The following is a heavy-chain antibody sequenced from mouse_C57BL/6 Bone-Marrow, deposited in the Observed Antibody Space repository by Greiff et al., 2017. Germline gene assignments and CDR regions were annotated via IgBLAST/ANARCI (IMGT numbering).Heavy chain of an antibody. V-gene: IGHV1-76*01. J-gene: IGHJ2*01. CDR2: IYPGSGNT. CDR1: GYTFTDYY. D-gene: IGHD1-1*01. Sequence: QVQLQQSGAELVRPGASVKLSCKASGYTFTDYYIDWVKQRPGQGLEWIARIYPGSGNTYYNEKFKGKATLTAEKSSSTAYMQLSSLTSEDSAVYFCARTYGSSYRGDYFDYWGQGTTLTVSS. CDR3: ARTYGSSYRGDYFDY.